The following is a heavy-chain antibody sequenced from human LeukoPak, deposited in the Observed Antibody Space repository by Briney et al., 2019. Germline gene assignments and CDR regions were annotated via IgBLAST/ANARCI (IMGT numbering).Heavy chain of an antibody. V-gene: IGHV3-23*01. CDR2: INANSGTT. J-gene: IGHJ5*01. CDR1: GFAFSVYA. CDR3: AKPISGGLAVTADWFHP. D-gene: IGHD6-19*01. Sequence: GGALRLSCSASGFAFSVYAMSWLRQPPGKGLEWVSTINANSGTTSYAASVRGRFTISRDNSKNTLYLQLNTLRADDTATYYCAKPISGGLAVTADWFHPWGQGTLVVVSS.